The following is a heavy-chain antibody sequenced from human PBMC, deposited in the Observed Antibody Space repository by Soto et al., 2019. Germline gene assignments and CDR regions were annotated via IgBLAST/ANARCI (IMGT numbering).Heavy chain of an antibody. V-gene: IGHV1-69*01. CDR2: IIPIFGRT. CDR1: GGTFSSFA. D-gene: IGHD2-2*01. CDR3: ARGETHQLLRGWFDP. Sequence: QVQPVQSGAEVKKPGSSVNVSCKASGGTFSSFAFSWVRQAPGQGLEWMGDIIPIFGRTHYAQKFQGRVTITADETTCTADMELSSLTSDDTSVYYCARGETHQLLRGWFDPWGQGTLVIVSS. J-gene: IGHJ5*02.